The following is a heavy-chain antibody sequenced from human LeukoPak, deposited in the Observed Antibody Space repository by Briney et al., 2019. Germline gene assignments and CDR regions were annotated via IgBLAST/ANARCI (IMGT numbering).Heavy chain of an antibody. D-gene: IGHD3-22*01. Sequence: GGNLRLSRAASASTLGRDWMYWVRQAPKKGLEWVAFIRYDGSNKYYADSVKGRFTISRDNSKNTLYLQMNSLRAEDTAVYYCANSYDSSGYAAVDYWGQGTLVTVSS. CDR2: IRYDGSNK. CDR1: ASTLGRDW. V-gene: IGHV3-30*02. J-gene: IGHJ4*02. CDR3: ANSYDSSGYAAVDY.